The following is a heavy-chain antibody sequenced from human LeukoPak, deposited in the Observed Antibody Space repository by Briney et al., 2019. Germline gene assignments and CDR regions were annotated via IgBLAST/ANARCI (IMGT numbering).Heavy chain of an antibody. J-gene: IGHJ4*02. CDR1: GGSLSGNY. Sequence: SETLSLTCAVHGGSLSGNYWSWIRQPPWKGLEWIGQGTHDGVTNYNPSLKSRVTVSVDTPRNQVSLKVTSLTAADTAVYYCARHRFGGSGYFDYWGQGTLVTVSS. CDR2: GTHDGVT. V-gene: IGHV4-34*01. D-gene: IGHD3-16*01. CDR3: ARHRFGGSGYFDY.